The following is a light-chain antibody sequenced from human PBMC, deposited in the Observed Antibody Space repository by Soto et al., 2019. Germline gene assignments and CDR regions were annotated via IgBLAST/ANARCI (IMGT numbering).Light chain of an antibody. Sequence: QSVLTQPPSVSAAPGQKVTISCSGGSSNIGNNYVSWYQQLPGTAPKLLIYDNDKRPSGIPDRFSASKSGTSATLGITGLQTGDEADYYCGTWDNSLGDGHVVFGGGTQLTVL. CDR2: DND. V-gene: IGLV1-51*01. CDR3: GTWDNSLGDGHVV. CDR1: SSNIGNNY. J-gene: IGLJ2*01.